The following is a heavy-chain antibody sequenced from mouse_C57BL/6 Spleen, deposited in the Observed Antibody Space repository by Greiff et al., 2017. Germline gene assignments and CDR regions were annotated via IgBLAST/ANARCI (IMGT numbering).Heavy chain of an antibody. Sequence: EVKLVESGEGLVKPGGSLKLSCAASGFTFSSYAMSWVRQTPEKRLEWVAYISRGGDYIYYADTVKGRVTISRDNARNTLYLQMSSLKSEDTAMYYCTRGLVDWYFDVWGTGTTVTVSS. CDR3: TRGLVDWYFDV. V-gene: IGHV5S21*01. CDR2: ISRGGDYI. J-gene: IGHJ1*03. D-gene: IGHD2-2*01. CDR1: GFTFSSYA.